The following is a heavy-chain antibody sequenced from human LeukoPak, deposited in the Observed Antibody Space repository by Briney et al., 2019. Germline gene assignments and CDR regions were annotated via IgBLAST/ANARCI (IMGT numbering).Heavy chain of an antibody. CDR2: IYYSGST. J-gene: IGHJ6*03. V-gene: IGHV4-4*07. Sequence: SETLSLTCTVSGGSISNYYWSWIRQPAGKGLEWIGRIYYSGSTNYNPSLKSRVTISVDTSKNQFSLKLSSVTAADTAVYYCARTSEGFYYYYYMDVWGKGTTVTVSS. CDR3: ARTSEGFYYYYYMDV. CDR1: GGSISNYY.